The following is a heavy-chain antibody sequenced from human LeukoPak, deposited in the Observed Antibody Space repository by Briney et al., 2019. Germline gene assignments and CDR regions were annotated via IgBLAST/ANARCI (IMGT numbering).Heavy chain of an antibody. D-gene: IGHD3-10*01. CDR1: GFTFSTYT. CDR3: ASSRGYGSGNL. Sequence: PGGSLRLSCAASGFTFSTYTMYWVRHPPGKRLEWVSTIGSSGGGIHYADSVKGRFTISRDNSKNALYLQMNSLRVEDTAVYYCASSRGYGSGNLWGQGTLVTVSS. V-gene: IGHV3-23*01. J-gene: IGHJ5*02. CDR2: IGSSGGGI.